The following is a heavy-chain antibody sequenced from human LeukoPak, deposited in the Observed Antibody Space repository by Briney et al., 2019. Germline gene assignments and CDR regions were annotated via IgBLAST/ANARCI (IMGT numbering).Heavy chain of an antibody. CDR3: ARGKQYYGFWSGYSIGRPYYYYGMDV. Sequence: SETLSLTCTVSGGSISSYYWSWIRQPPGKGLEWIGYIYYSGSTNYNPSLKSRATISVDTSKNQFSLKLSSVTAADTAVYYCARGKQYYGFWSGYSIGRPYYYYGMDVWGQGTTVTVSS. J-gene: IGHJ6*02. V-gene: IGHV4-59*01. CDR1: GGSISSYY. D-gene: IGHD3-3*01. CDR2: IYYSGST.